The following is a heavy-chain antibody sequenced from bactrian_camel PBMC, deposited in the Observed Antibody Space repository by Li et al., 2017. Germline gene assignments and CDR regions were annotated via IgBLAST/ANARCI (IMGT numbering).Heavy chain of an antibody. Sequence: DVQLVESGGSSVQVGGSLRLSCAASGYTVNAGCLAWFRQAPGKEREGVAVIASYRGIRYADSVKGRFTISKDNAKNTLYLQMNNLEPEDTAMYYCAAASQTWSLSLAQNAYNYWGQGTQVTVS. J-gene: IGHJ4*01. CDR1: GYTVNAGC. CDR3: AAASQTWSLSLAQNAYNY. V-gene: IGHV3S59*01. D-gene: IGHD2*01. CDR2: IASYRGIR.